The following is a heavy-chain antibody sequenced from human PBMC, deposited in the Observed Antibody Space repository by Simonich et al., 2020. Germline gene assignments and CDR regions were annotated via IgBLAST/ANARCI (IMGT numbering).Heavy chain of an antibody. CDR1: GFTFDDYA. D-gene: IGHD6-13*01. J-gene: IGHJ1*01. CDR3: AKDVAAAGTEYFQH. Sequence: EVQLVESGGGLVQPGRSLRLSCAASGFTFDDYAMHWVRQAPGQGLEWVSGISWNGGSIGYADSVKSRFTSSRDNAKNSLYLQMNSLRAEDTALYYCAKDVAAAGTEYFQHWGQGTLVTVSS. V-gene: IGHV3-9*01. CDR2: ISWNGGSI.